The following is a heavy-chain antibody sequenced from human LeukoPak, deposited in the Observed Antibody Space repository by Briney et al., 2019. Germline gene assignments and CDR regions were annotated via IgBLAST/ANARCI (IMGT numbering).Heavy chain of an antibody. CDR2: IYSGGST. CDR3: ARDVAAAGTAYYYYGMDV. CDR1: GFTVSSNY. V-gene: IGHV3-53*04. J-gene: IGHJ6*02. D-gene: IGHD6-13*01. Sequence: PGGSLRLSCAASGFTVSSNYMSWVRQAPGKGLEWVSVIYSGGSTYYADSVKGRFTISRHNSKNTLYLQMNSLRAKDTAVYYCARDVAAAGTAYYYYGMDVWGQGTTVTVSS.